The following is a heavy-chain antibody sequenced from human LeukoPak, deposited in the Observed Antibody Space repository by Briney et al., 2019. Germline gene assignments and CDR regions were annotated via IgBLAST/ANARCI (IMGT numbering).Heavy chain of an antibody. CDR3: ARDLDV. V-gene: IGHV4-30-4*01. CDR2: IYYSGNT. CDR1: GGSISSGDYY. Sequence: SQTLSLTCTVSGGSISSGDYYWTWIRQPPGKGLEWIGYIYYSGNTHYNPSLKSLVSISVDTAKNQFSLNLSSVTAADTAVYYCARDLDVWGQGTTVTVSS. J-gene: IGHJ6*02.